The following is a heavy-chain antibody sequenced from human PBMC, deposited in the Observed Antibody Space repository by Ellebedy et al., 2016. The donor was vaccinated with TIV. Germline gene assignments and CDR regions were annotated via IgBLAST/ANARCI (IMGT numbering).Heavy chain of an antibody. V-gene: IGHV4-39*07. Sequence: GSLRLSXNVSGGSISRDYYRAWIRQSPGKGLEWIASIFSSGSLYQNPSLQSRVTVSVDTSKDQFFLKMNSVTAADTAMYYCATQRPSLAFDLWGQGSLVTVS. CDR3: ATQRPSLAFDL. CDR2: IFSSGSL. J-gene: IGHJ4*02. D-gene: IGHD5-18*01. CDR1: GGSISRDYY.